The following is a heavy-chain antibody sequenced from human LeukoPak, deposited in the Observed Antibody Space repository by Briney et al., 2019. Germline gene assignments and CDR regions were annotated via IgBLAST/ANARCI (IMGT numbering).Heavy chain of an antibody. Sequence: SGGSLRLSCVASGFTFSSYAMSWVRQAPGKGLEWVSAISGSGGSTYYADSVKGRFTISRDNSKNTLYLQMNSLRAEDSAEYYCAKSLLTTATGTGRAFDIWGQGTMVTVSA. D-gene: IGHD1-1*01. J-gene: IGHJ3*02. V-gene: IGHV3-23*01. CDR1: GFTFSSYA. CDR3: AKSLLTTATGTGRAFDI. CDR2: ISGSGGST.